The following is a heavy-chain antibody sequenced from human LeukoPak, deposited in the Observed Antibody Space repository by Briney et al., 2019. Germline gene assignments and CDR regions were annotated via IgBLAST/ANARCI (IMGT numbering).Heavy chain of an antibody. CDR2: IYPGDSDT. J-gene: IGHJ4*02. CDR3: ARIPYCSGGSCPQYYFDY. Sequence: GESLKISCKGSGYSFTSYWIGWVRQMPGKGLEWMGIIYPGDSDTRYSPSFQGQVTISADKSISTAYLQRSSLKASDTAMYYCARIPYCSGGSCPQYYFDYWGQGTLVTVSS. D-gene: IGHD2-15*01. CDR1: GYSFTSYW. V-gene: IGHV5-51*01.